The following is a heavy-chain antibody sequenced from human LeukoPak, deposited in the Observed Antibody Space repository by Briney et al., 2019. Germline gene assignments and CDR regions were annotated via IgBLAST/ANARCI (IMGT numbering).Heavy chain of an antibody. CDR2: INSDGSST. CDR1: GFTFSSYW. V-gene: IGHV3-74*01. CDR3: ARAAYDILTGYYRTPYGMDV. Sequence: GGSLRLSCAGSGFTFSSYWMHWVRQAPGKGLVWVSRINSDGSSTSYADSVKGRFTISRDNAKNTLYLQMNSLRAEDTAVYYWARAAYDILTGYYRTPYGMDVWGKGTTVIVSS. D-gene: IGHD3-9*01. J-gene: IGHJ6*04.